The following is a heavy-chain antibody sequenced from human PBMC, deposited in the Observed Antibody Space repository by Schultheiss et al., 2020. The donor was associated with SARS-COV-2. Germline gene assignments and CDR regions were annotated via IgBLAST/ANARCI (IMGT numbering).Heavy chain of an antibody. CDR3: ARGGDYGDLDAFDI. D-gene: IGHD4-17*01. V-gene: IGHV3-21*01. Sequence: GGSLRLSCAASGFTFSSYSMNWVRQAPGKGLEWVSSISSSSSYIYYADSVKGRFTISRDNSKNTLYLQMNSLRAEDTAVYYCARGGDYGDLDAFDIWGQGTMVTVSS. CDR1: GFTFSSYS. J-gene: IGHJ3*02. CDR2: ISSSSSYI.